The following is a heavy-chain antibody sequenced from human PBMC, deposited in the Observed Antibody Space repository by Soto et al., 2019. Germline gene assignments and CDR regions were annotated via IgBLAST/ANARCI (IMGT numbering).Heavy chain of an antibody. CDR3: AKESTTIFGVVIIDASRPNWFDP. V-gene: IGHV3-11*01. CDR2: ISSGESKM. CDR1: GFTFRNYN. D-gene: IGHD3-3*01. J-gene: IGHJ5*02. Sequence: GGSLRLCCVASGFTFRNYNMTWIRQAPDKGLEWVSYISSGESKMYYKDSVKGRFTISRDNSKNTLYLQMNSLRAEDTAVYYCAKESTTIFGVVIIDASRPNWFDPWGQGTLVTVSS.